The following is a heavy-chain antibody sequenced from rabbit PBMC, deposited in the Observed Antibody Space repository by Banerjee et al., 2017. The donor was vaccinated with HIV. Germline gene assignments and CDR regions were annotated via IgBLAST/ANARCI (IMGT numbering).Heavy chain of an antibody. V-gene: IGHV1S43*01. CDR2: IYTNNGNT. CDR1: GFSFSSTYY. CDR3: ARSDPDYTDYGHAYFRL. Sequence: QEQLVESGGGLVQPEGSLTLTCTASGFSFSSTYYMCWVRQAPGKGLELIACIYTNNGNTWYASWVNGRFTISRSTSLNTVTLKMASLTAADTATYFCARSDPDYTDYGHAYFRLWGQGTLVTVS. D-gene: IGHD6-1*01. J-gene: IGHJ4*01.